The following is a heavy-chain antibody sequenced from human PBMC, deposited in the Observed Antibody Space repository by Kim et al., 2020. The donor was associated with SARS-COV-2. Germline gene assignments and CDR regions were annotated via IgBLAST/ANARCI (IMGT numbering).Heavy chain of an antibody. V-gene: IGHV1-18*01. CDR3: ARDMYYYGSGSYPKDAFDI. J-gene: IGHJ3*02. CDR1: GYTFTSYG. CDR2: ISAYNGNT. Sequence: ASVKVSCKASGYTFTSYGISWVRQAPGQGLEWMGGISAYNGNTKYAQKLQGRVTMTTDTSTSTAYMELRSLRSDDTAVYYCARDMYYYGSGSYPKDAFDIWGQGKWSPSLQ. D-gene: IGHD3-10*01.